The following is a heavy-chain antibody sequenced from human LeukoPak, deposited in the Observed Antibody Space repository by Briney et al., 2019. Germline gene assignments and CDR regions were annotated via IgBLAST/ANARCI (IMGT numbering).Heavy chain of an antibody. Sequence: GGSLRLSCAASGFTFSSYSMNWVRQAPGKGLEWVSSISSSSSYIYYADSVKGRFTISRDNAKNSLNLQMNSLRAEDTAVYYCARDVRGTHAFDIWGQGTMVTVSS. CDR2: ISSSSSYI. D-gene: IGHD3-10*02. CDR3: ARDVRGTHAFDI. J-gene: IGHJ3*02. CDR1: GFTFSSYS. V-gene: IGHV3-21*01.